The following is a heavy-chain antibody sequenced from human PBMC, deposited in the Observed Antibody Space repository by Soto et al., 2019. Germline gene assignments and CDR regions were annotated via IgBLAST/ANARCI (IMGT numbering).Heavy chain of an antibody. Sequence: SETLSLTCTVSGGSISSYYWSWIRQPPGKGLEWIGYIYYSGSTNYNPSLKSRVTISVDTSKNQFSLKLSSVTAADTAMYYCARDVPTYYDFWSGSYVDVWGKGTTVTVSS. CDR1: GGSISSYY. CDR2: IYYSGST. CDR3: ARDVPTYYDFWSGSYVDV. D-gene: IGHD3-3*01. V-gene: IGHV4-59*01. J-gene: IGHJ6*03.